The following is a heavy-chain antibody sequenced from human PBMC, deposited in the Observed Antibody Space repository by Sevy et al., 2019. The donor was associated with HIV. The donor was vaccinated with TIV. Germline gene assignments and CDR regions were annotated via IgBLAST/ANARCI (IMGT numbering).Heavy chain of an antibody. J-gene: IGHJ3*02. CDR3: AKGSRYYDFWSGKPLDAFDI. Sequence: GESLKISCAASGFTFSSYAMSWVRQAPGKGLEWVSAISGSGGSTYYADSVKGRFTISRDNSKNTLYLQMNSLRAEDTAVYYCAKGSRYYDFWSGKPLDAFDIWGQGTMVTVSS. CDR1: GFTFSSYA. CDR2: ISGSGGST. D-gene: IGHD3-3*01. V-gene: IGHV3-23*01.